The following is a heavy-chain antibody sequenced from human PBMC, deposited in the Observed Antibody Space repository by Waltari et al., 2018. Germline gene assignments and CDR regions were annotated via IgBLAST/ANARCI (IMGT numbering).Heavy chain of an antibody. Sequence: QVQLQESGPGLVKPSETLSLTCSVSGYSIGSGYYWGWIRQPPGKGLEWIGSIYHSGSTYYNPSLGSRVTISIDTSKNQFSLKLSSVTAADTAVYYCAVGKTGTTVTTLPFDYWGQGTLVTVSS. D-gene: IGHD4-17*01. CDR3: AVGKTGTTVTTLPFDY. CDR2: IYHSGST. CDR1: GYSIGSGYY. V-gene: IGHV4-38-2*01. J-gene: IGHJ4*02.